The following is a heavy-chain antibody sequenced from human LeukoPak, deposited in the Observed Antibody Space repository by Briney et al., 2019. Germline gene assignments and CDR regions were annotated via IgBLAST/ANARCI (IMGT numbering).Heavy chain of an antibody. CDR2: ISPNSADI. J-gene: IGHJ4*02. CDR1: GFTFSDYY. Sequence: PGGSLRLPCAASGFTFSDYYMTWIRQAPGKGLEWVSYISPNSADIKYADSVKGRFTISRDNAKNSLYLQMNSLRAEDTAVYYCARGGFLRGSGSNFDYWGQGTLVTVSS. CDR3: ARGGFLRGSGSNFDY. D-gene: IGHD3-3*01. V-gene: IGHV3-11*06.